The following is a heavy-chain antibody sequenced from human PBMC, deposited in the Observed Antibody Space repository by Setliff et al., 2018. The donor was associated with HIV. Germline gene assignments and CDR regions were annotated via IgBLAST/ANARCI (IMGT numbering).Heavy chain of an antibody. CDR3: ARDGTRLLAAMDV. CDR1: GFTFSRYR. CDR2: ITTDSSYI. J-gene: IGHJ6*03. V-gene: IGHV3-21*01. Sequence: GGSLRLSCAASGFTFSRYRMNWVRQAPGKGLEWVSSITTDSSYIFDADSVKDRFTISRDNAQNSLYLQMNNLRVEDTAVYYCARDGTRLLAAMDVWGKGTTVTVSS.